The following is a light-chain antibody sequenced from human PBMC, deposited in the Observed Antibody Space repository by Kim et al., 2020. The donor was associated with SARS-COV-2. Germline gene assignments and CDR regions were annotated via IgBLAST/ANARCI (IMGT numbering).Light chain of an antibody. V-gene: IGLV3-25*02. CDR3: QSADSSDTYLWV. CDR1: ALPKQY. J-gene: IGLJ3*02. CDR2: KDI. Sequence: SYELTQPPSVSVSPGQTARITCSGDALPKQYAYWYQQKPGQAPVLVIYKDIERPSGIPERFSGSSSGTTVTLTISGVQAEEEADYYCQSADSSDTYLWVFGGGTQLTVL.